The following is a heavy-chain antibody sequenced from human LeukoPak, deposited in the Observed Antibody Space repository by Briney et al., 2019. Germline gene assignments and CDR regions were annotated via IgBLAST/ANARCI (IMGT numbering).Heavy chain of an antibody. CDR3: AKDSDSGRWLQLGTYFDY. V-gene: IGHV3-30*02. D-gene: IGHD5-24*01. J-gene: IGHJ4*02. Sequence: GGSLRLSCAASGFTFSSYGMHWVRQAPGKGLEWVAFIRYDGSNKYYADSVKGRFTISRDNSKNTLYLQMNSLRAEDTAVYYCAKDSDSGRWLQLGTYFDYWGQGTLVTVSS. CDR1: GFTFSSYG. CDR2: IRYDGSNK.